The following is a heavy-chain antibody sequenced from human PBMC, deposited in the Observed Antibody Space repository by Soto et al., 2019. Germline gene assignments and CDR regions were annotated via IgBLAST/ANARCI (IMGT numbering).Heavy chain of an antibody. CDR3: VNGNSGRYSPYFDY. V-gene: IGHV4-31*03. J-gene: IGHJ4*02. D-gene: IGHD1-26*01. CDR1: GDSISSGGYY. Sequence: QVQLQESGPGLVKPSQTLSLTCTVSGDSISSGGYYWSWIRQHPGKGLEWIGYIYYSGSTKYNPSLKSRVTISADTSKNQFSLRLSSVTAADTAVYYCVNGNSGRYSPYFDYWGQGILVTVAS. CDR2: IYYSGST.